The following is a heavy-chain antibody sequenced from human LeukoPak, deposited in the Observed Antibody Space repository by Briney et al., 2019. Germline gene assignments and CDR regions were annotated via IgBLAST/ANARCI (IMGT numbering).Heavy chain of an antibody. Sequence: ASVKVFCKASGYTFTGYYMHWVRQAPGQGLEWMGWINSNSGDTNYAQKFQGRVTMTRDTSISTAYMELSRLRSDDTAVYYCAREAGYCSGGNCYSVHVWGQGALVTVSS. CDR3: AREAGYCSGGNCYSVHV. V-gene: IGHV1-2*02. CDR1: GYTFTGYY. CDR2: INSNSGDT. D-gene: IGHD2-15*01. J-gene: IGHJ4*02.